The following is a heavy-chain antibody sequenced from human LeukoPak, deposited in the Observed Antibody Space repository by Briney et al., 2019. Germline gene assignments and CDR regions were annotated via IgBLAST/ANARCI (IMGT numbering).Heavy chain of an antibody. Sequence: SVKVSCKASGFTFTTYGLSWVRQAPGQGLEWMGWISGDNANTNYAQSLQGRVTMTTDTSTNTAFMELRSLRSDDTAVYYCATEYFDRGGYYGSKDAFNIWGQGTMVTVSS. D-gene: IGHD3-22*01. J-gene: IGHJ3*02. CDR2: ISGDNANT. CDR3: ATEYFDRGGYYGSKDAFNI. V-gene: IGHV1-18*01. CDR1: GFTFTTYG.